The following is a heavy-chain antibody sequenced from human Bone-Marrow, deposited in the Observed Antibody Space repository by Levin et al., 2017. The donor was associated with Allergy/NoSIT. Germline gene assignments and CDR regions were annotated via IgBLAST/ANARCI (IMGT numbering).Heavy chain of an antibody. J-gene: IGHJ4*02. CDR2: IHPSGNT. Sequence: GSLRLSCAVSGDSMSTSNWWSWLRQSPGKGLEWIGEIHPSGNTNHNPSLKSRFTISVDMSKKQFSLKLTSLTAADTAVYYCAREDADYYFAFWGQGALVTVSS. D-gene: IGHD4-17*01. V-gene: IGHV4-4*02. CDR1: GDSMSTSNW. CDR3: AREDADYYFAF.